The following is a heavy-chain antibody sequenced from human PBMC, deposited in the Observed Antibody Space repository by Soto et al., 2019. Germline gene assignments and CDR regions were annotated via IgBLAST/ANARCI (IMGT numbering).Heavy chain of an antibody. Sequence: GGSLRLSCTASGFTFGDYAMSWFRQAPGKGLEWVGFIRSKAYGGTTEYAASVKGRFTISRDDSKSIAYLQMNSLKTEDTAVYYCMSGYEVIQYYGMDVWGQGTTVTVSS. J-gene: IGHJ6*02. V-gene: IGHV3-49*03. CDR3: MSGYEVIQYYGMDV. CDR1: GFTFGDYA. CDR2: IRSKAYGGTT. D-gene: IGHD5-12*01.